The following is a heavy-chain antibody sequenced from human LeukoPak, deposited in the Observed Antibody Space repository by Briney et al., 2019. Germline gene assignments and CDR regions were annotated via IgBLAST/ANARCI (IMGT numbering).Heavy chain of an antibody. V-gene: IGHV1-18*01. Sequence: ASVKVSCKASGYTFTSYGISWVRQAPGQGLEWMGWISAYNGNTNYAQKLQGRVTMTTDTSTSTAYMELRSLRSDDTAVYYCARDLGTIFGVVMDGGARDAFDIWGQGTMVTVSS. J-gene: IGHJ3*02. CDR2: ISAYNGNT. CDR3: ARDLGTIFGVVMDGGARDAFDI. CDR1: GYTFTSYG. D-gene: IGHD3-3*01.